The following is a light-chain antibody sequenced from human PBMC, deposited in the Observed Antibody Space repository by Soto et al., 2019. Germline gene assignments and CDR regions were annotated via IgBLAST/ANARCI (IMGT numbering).Light chain of an antibody. J-gene: IGLJ1*01. Sequence: QSALTQPASVSGSPGQSITVSCTGTSSDVGYYNLVSWYQHHPGKAPKLLIYEVTKRPSGVSNRFSGSKSGNTASLTISGLQAEDEADYYWCSHAGSSILYVFGTGTKLTVL. CDR1: SSDVGYYNL. V-gene: IGLV2-23*02. CDR2: EVT. CDR3: CSHAGSSILYV.